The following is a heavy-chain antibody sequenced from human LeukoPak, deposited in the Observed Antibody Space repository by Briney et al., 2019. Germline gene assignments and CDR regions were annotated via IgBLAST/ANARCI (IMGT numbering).Heavy chain of an antibody. CDR2: INPYNGDT. D-gene: IGHD6-13*01. Sequence: ASVKVSCKSSGYTFTNYGINWVRQAPGQGLEWMGWINPYNGDTNYLQQLQGRVIMTTDTSTNTAYMELWSLRSDDTAVYYCARGGSSLYGDSWGQGTLVTVSS. V-gene: IGHV1-18*01. CDR1: GYTFTNYG. CDR3: ARGGSSLYGDS. J-gene: IGHJ4*02.